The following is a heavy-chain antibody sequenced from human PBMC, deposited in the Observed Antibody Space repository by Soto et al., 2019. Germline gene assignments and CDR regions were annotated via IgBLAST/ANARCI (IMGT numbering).Heavy chain of an antibody. J-gene: IGHJ6*03. CDR2: MNPNSGNT. CDR3: ARALDRYDFWSGYYNPYYYMDV. V-gene: IGHV1-8*01. D-gene: IGHD3-3*01. CDR1: GYTLTSYD. Sequence: GASVKASSKASGYTLTSYDINWVRQATGQGLEWMGWMNPNSGNTGYAQKFQGRVTMTRNTSISTAYMELSSLRSEDTAVYYCARALDRYDFWSGYYNPYYYMDVWGKGTTVTVSS.